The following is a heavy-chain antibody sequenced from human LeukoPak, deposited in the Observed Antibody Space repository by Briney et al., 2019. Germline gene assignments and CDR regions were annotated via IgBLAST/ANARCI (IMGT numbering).Heavy chain of an antibody. CDR3: ARLRRNSDRSDFFYYYDH. CDR1: RFTFSTYV. Sequence: PGGSLRLSCADSRFTFSTYVMNWVRQAPGKGLEWVASVNTVSSYIYYADSMRGRFTISRDNAKNSLFLQMNSLRAEDTAVYYCARLRRNSDRSDFFYYYDHWGQGTLVTVSS. J-gene: IGHJ4*02. CDR2: VNTVSSYI. D-gene: IGHD3-22*01. V-gene: IGHV3-21*01.